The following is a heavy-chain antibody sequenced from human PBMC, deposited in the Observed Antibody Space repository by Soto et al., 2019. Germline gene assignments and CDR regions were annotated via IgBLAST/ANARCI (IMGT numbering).Heavy chain of an antibody. CDR3: ARKAVGYSYGWGAFDI. CDR1: GGSIISSSYY. Sequence: SETLSLTCTVSGGSIISSSYYWSWIRQPPGKGLEWIGYIYYSGSTNYNPSLKSRVTISVDTSKNQFSLKLSSVTAADTAVYYCARKAVGYSYGWGAFDIWGQGTMVTVSS. CDR2: IYYSGST. J-gene: IGHJ3*02. V-gene: IGHV4-61*05. D-gene: IGHD5-18*01.